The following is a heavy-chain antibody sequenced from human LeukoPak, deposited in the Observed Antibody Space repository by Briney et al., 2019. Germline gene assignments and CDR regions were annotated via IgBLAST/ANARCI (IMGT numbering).Heavy chain of an antibody. CDR2: INWNGAGT. D-gene: IGHD6-19*01. V-gene: IGHV3-20*04. J-gene: IGHJ4*02. CDR3: ARRGENSGFDY. Sequence: GGSLRLSCVASGFIFEDYGMDWVRQVPGKGLEWVSSINWNGAGTTYAESVKGRFTISRDNAKNSLYLQMSSLRAEDTALYYCARRGENSGFDYWGQGTLVIVSS. CDR1: GFIFEDYG.